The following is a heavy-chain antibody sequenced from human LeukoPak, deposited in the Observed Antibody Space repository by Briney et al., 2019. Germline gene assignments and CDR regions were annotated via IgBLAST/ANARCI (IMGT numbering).Heavy chain of an antibody. Sequence: PSETLSLTCTVSGGSISSSSYYWGWIRQPPGKGLEWIGSIYYSGSTYYNPSLKSRVTISVDTSKNQFSLKLSSVTAADTAVYYCARQCRALAYCGGDCPYYYYYMDVWGKGTTVTVSS. CDR1: GGSISSSSYY. D-gene: IGHD2-21*02. CDR2: IYYSGST. CDR3: ARQCRALAYCGGDCPYYYYYMDV. J-gene: IGHJ6*03. V-gene: IGHV4-39*01.